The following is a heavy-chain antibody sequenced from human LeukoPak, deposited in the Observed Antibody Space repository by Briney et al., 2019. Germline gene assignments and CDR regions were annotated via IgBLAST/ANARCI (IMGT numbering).Heavy chain of an antibody. CDR2: ISTDGSYT. V-gene: IGHV3-74*01. CDR1: GFTFSGYW. CDR3: ARICSTTDCLISA. J-gene: IGHJ4*02. Sequence: GGSLRLSCAASGFTFSGYWMHWVRQAPGKGLVWVARISTDGSYTSYADCVKGRFTISRDNAKNTVYLQMGSLRAEDTAIYYCARICSTTDCLISAWGQGTLVTVSS. D-gene: IGHD2-2*01.